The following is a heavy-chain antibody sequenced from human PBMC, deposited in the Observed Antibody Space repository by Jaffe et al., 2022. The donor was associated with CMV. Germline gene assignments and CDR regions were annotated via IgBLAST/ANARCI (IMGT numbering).Heavy chain of an antibody. CDR3: ARLQGHCSGGSCYHQAQLWYGMDV. J-gene: IGHJ6*02. D-gene: IGHD2-15*01. V-gene: IGHV1-69*01. CDR1: GGTFSSYA. CDR2: IIPIFGTA. Sequence: QVQLVQSGAEVKKPGSSVKVSCKASGGTFSSYAISWVRQAPGQGLEWMGGIIPIFGTANYAQKFQGRVTITADESTSTAYMELSSLRSEDTAVYYCARLQGHCSGGSCYHQAQLWYGMDVWGQGTTVTVSS.